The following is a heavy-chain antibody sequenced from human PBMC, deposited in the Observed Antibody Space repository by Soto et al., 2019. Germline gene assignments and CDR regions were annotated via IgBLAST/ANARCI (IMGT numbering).Heavy chain of an antibody. V-gene: IGHV4-30-2*01. CDR1: GGSISSGGYS. J-gene: IGHJ5*02. Sequence: TLSLTCAVSGGSISSGGYSWSWIRQPPGKGLEWIGYIYHSGSTYYNPSLKSRVTISADRSKNQFSLKLSSVTAADTAVYYCARGAAAGTFFWFDPWGQGTLVTVSS. CDR3: ARGAAAGTFFWFDP. CDR2: IYHSGST. D-gene: IGHD6-13*01.